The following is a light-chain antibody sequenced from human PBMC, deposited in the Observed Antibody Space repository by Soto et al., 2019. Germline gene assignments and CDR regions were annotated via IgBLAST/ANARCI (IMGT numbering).Light chain of an antibody. CDR2: EVS. Sequence: QSALTQPASVSVSPGQSSTIAYTGTSSDVGGYNYVSWYQQHPGKAPKLMIYEVSNRPSGVSNRFSGSKSGNTASLTISGLQAEDEADYYCSSYTSSSIDYVFGTGTKLTVL. CDR1: SSDVGGYNY. V-gene: IGLV2-14*01. J-gene: IGLJ1*01. CDR3: SSYTSSSIDYV.